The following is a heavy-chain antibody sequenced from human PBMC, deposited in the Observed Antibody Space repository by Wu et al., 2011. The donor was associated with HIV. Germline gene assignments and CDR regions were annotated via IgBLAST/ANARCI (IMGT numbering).Heavy chain of an antibody. CDR2: INPNSGGT. D-gene: IGHD6-6*01. J-gene: IGHJ6*03. V-gene: IGHV1-2*02. Sequence: QVHLVQSGAEVKKPGASVQVSCKASGYTFTGYYMHWVRQAPGQGLEWMGWINPNSGGTNYAQKFQGRVTMTRDTSISTAYMELSRLKSDDTAVYYCARDPYTTSFYYYYYMDVWGKGTTVTVSS. CDR1: GYTFTGYY. CDR3: ARDPYTTSFYYYYYMDV.